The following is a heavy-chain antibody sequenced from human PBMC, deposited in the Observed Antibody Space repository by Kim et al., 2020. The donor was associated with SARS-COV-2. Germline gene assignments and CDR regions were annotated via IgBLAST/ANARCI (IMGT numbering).Heavy chain of an antibody. CDR3: ARGGRTGTTGGYYFDY. J-gene: IGHJ4*02. CDR2: ISYDGSYK. D-gene: IGHD1-1*01. CDR1: GFTFSDYT. Sequence: GGSLRLSCAASGFTFSDYTLHWVRQAPGKGLEWVSIISYDGSYKNYADSLKGRFTISRDNSENTLYLQMNSVRVEDTAVYYCARGGRTGTTGGYYFDYWGQGTLVAVPS. V-gene: IGHV3-30*04.